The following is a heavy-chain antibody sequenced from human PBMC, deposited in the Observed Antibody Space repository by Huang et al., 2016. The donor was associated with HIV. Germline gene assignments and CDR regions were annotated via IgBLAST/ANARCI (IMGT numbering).Heavy chain of an antibody. CDR3: ARDRDFYDSSGYWGFNYFDY. CDR2: INPSDGST. Sequence: QVQLVQSGAEVKKPGASVKVSCKASGYAFTSYYMHWVRQAPGQGLEWMGIINPSDGSTSYAQKFKGRVTTTRDTSTNTVFMELSSLRSEDTAVYYCARDRDFYDSSGYWGFNYFDYWGQGTLVTVSS. D-gene: IGHD3-22*01. J-gene: IGHJ4*02. CDR1: GYAFTSYY. V-gene: IGHV1-46*01.